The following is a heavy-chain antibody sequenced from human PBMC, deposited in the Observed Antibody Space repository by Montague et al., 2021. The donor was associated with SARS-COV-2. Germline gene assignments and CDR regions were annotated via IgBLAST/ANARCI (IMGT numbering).Heavy chain of an antibody. CDR1: GGSISSSSYY. Sequence: SETLSLTCTVSGGSISSSSYYWGWIRQPPGKGLEWIGSIYYSGSTYYNPSLKSRVTISVDTSKNQFSLKLSSVTAADTAVYYCASPTYYYGSSGSDAFDIWGQGTMATVSS. D-gene: IGHD3-22*01. CDR2: IYYSGST. V-gene: IGHV4-39*01. CDR3: ASPTYYYGSSGSDAFDI. J-gene: IGHJ3*02.